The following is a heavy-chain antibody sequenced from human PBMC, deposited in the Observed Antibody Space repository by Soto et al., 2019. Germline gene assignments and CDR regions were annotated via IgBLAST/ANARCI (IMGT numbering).Heavy chain of an antibody. Sequence: QVQLVQSGGELRKPGASVKVSCEASGYSFRSYGINWVRQAPGQGLEWMGWINPYNGNRNYAQKFEDGITMTTDTSTNTVYMDLRSLRSDDTAVYYCARDRLRGYDSSGFYSWGQGTLVIVSS. D-gene: IGHD3-22*01. CDR2: INPYNGNR. V-gene: IGHV1-18*01. CDR3: ARDRLRGYDSSGFYS. J-gene: IGHJ5*02. CDR1: GYSFRSYG.